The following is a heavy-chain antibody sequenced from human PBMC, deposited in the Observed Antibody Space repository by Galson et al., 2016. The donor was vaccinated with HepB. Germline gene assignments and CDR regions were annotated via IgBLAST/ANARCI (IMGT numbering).Heavy chain of an antibody. J-gene: IGHJ4*02. CDR1: GGTFTSYY. Sequence: ASGGTFTSYYFSWVRQAPGQGLEWMGRIIPIIDVTNYAPKFRGRVTISADQSTSTAYMELSRLRSEDTAVYYCARGNEYRSVAGASFSDFWGQGTLVTVSS. CDR3: ARGNEYRSVAGASFSDF. CDR2: IIPIIDVT. V-gene: IGHV1-69*02. D-gene: IGHD4-11*01.